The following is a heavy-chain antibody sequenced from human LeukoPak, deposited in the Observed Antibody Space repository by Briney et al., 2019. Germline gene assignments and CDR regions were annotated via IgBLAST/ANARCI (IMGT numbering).Heavy chain of an antibody. Sequence: SETLSLTCTVSGGSIGSSSYYWGWIRQPPGKGLEWIGSIYYSGSTYYNPSLKSRVTISVDTSKNQFSLKLSSVTAADTAVYYCARVAPPQLLWFGTWDYWGQGTLVTVSS. CDR1: GGSIGSSSYY. CDR2: IYYSGST. J-gene: IGHJ4*02. V-gene: IGHV4-39*07. D-gene: IGHD3-10*01. CDR3: ARVAPPQLLWFGTWDY.